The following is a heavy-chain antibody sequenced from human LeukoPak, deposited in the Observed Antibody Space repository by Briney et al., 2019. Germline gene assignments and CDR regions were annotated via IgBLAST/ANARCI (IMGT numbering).Heavy chain of an antibody. J-gene: IGHJ4*02. D-gene: IGHD1-7*01. Sequence: GGSLRLSCAASGFTFSSYSMNWVSQAPGKGLEWVSSISSSSNYIYYADSVKGRFTISRDNAKNSLYLQMSSLRAEDTAVYYCASLGLELHYWGQGTLVTVSS. CDR3: ASLGLELHY. CDR2: ISSSSNYI. V-gene: IGHV3-21*01. CDR1: GFTFSSYS.